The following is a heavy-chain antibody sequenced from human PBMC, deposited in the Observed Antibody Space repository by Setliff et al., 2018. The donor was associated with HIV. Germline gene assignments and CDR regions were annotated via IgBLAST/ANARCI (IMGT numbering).Heavy chain of an antibody. Sequence: SETLSLTCTVSGDSINSRSYCWSWIRQPAGKDMEWIGRSGDTIYNPSLESRVTISVDTSRNQFSLRLSSVTAADTAVYYCARIDPGKFWSLDCWGRGTLVTVSS. V-gene: IGHV4-61*02. D-gene: IGHD1-1*01. J-gene: IGHJ4*02. CDR3: ARIDPGKFWSLDC. CDR1: GDSINSRSYC. CDR2: SGDT.